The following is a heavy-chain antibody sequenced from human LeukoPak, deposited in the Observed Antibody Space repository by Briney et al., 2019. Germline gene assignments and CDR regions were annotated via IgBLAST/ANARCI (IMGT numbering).Heavy chain of an antibody. CDR3: AKSGWQLTSAYYFDY. CDR2: INNSGGST. V-gene: IGHV3-23*01. CDR1: GFTFSSYA. Sequence: GGPLRLSCAASGFTFSSYAMSWVRQAPGKGLEWVSTINNSGGSTYYADSVKGRFTISRDNSKNTLYLQMNSLRTEDTAVYYCAKSGWQLTSAYYFDYWGQGTLVTVSS. J-gene: IGHJ4*02. D-gene: IGHD2-15*01.